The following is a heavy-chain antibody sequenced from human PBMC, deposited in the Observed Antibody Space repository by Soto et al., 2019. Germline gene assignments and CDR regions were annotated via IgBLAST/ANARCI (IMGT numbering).Heavy chain of an antibody. D-gene: IGHD3-22*01. V-gene: IGHV3-23*01. CDR2: ISGSGGST. Sequence: GGSLRLSCAASGFTFSSYAMSWVRQAPGKGLEWVSAISGSGGSTYYADSVKGRITISRDNSKNTLYLQMNRLRAEDTAVYYCAKDQYYYDSSGYYYYYYDMDVWGKGTTVTVSS. J-gene: IGHJ6*03. CDR3: AKDQYYYDSSGYYYYYYDMDV. CDR1: GFTFSSYA.